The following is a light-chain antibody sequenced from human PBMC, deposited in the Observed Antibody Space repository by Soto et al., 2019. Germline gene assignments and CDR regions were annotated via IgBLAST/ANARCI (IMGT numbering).Light chain of an antibody. V-gene: IGKV1-9*01. CDR3: QQRKSYPIT. CDR1: QDINTY. Sequence: DIQLTQSPSFLSASVGDRVTITCRASQDINTYLAWYQQKPGKAPKLLIFAASTLQNVVPSRFSGSGSGTECPVTITSLQPEDFATYYCQQRKSYPITFGQGTRLEIK. CDR2: AAS. J-gene: IGKJ5*01.